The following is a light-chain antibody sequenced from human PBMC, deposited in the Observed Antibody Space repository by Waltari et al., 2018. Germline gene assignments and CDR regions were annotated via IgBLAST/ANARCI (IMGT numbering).Light chain of an antibody. CDR1: QGISSY. V-gene: IGKV1-8*01. Sequence: AIRMTQSPSSLSASTGDRVTITCRASQGISSYLAWYQQKPEKAPKLLIYAASTLQSGVPSRFSGSGSGTDFTLTISCLQSEDFATYYCQQYYSYLTFGPGTKVDIK. CDR3: QQYYSYLT. CDR2: AAS. J-gene: IGKJ3*01.